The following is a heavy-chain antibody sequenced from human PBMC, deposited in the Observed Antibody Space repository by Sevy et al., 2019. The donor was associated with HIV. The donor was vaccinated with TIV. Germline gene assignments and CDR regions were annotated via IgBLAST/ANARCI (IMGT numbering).Heavy chain of an antibody. V-gene: IGHV3-30-3*01. CDR3: ARVAVEYCTDDCYHRFDY. CDR2: MSYSGTNK. CDR1: GFTFTLYA. J-gene: IGHJ4*02. Sequence: GGSLRLSCAASGFTFTLYAIHWVRQAPGKVLEWVALMSYSGTNKYYADSVEGRFTISRDDSKNTAYLQMNNLRTDDTAVYYCARVAVEYCTDDCYHRFDYWGQGTQVTVSS. D-gene: IGHD2-21*02.